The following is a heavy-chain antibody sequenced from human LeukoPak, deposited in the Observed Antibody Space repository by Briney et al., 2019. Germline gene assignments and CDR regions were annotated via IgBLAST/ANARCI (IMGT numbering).Heavy chain of an antibody. J-gene: IGHJ6*03. Sequence: SVKVSCKASGGTFSSYAISWVRQAPGQGLEWMGGIIPIFGTANYAQKFQGRVTVTWNTSISTAYMELSSLRSEDTAVYYCARAPQWLGYYYYMDVWGKGTTVTVSS. CDR2: IIPIFGTA. CDR1: GGTFSSYA. CDR3: ARAPQWLGYYYYMDV. V-gene: IGHV1-69*06. D-gene: IGHD6-19*01.